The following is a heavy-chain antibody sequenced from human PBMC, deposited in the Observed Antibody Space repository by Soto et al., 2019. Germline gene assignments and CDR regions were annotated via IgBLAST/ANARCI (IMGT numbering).Heavy chain of an antibody. J-gene: IGHJ1*01. D-gene: IGHD2-21*02. CDR1: GGTFSSYA. V-gene: IGHV1-69*01. Sequence: QVQLVQSGAEVKKPGSSVKVSCKASGGTFSSYAISWVRQAAGQGLEWMGGIIPIFGTANYAQKFQGRVTITADESTSTAYMELSSLRSEDTAVYYCARDRSPSYCGGDCYKYFQHWGQGTLVTVSS. CDR2: IIPIFGTA. CDR3: ARDRSPSYCGGDCYKYFQH.